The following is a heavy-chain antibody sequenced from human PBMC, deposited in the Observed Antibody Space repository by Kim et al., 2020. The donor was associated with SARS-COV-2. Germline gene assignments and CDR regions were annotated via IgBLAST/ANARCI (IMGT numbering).Heavy chain of an antibody. V-gene: IGHV4-31*03. D-gene: IGHD3-9*01. J-gene: IGHJ4*02. CDR2: IFSSGST. CDR3: ARVVRSDILTGYFDY. Sequence: SETLSLTCTVSGGSISSGAYYWSWIRQDRGKGLKWIGYIFSSGSTYYNPSLKSRVTISVDTSKNQFSLKLSSVTAADTAVYYCARVVRSDILTGYFDYWGQGALVPVSS. CDR1: GGSISSGAYY.